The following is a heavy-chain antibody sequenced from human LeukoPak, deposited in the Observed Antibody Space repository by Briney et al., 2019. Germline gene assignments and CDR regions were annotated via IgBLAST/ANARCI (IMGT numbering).Heavy chain of an antibody. V-gene: IGHV4-39*07. D-gene: IGHD1-26*01. Sequence: PSETLSLTCTVSGGSISSNIYYWAWIRQPPGKGLEWIGSISYNGSPYYRLSLESRVTISIDTSKNQFSLKLSSVTAADTAVYYCARSVVGATGAFDIWGQGTMVTVSS. CDR3: ARSVVGATGAFDI. CDR2: ISYNGSP. J-gene: IGHJ3*02. CDR1: GGSISSNIYY.